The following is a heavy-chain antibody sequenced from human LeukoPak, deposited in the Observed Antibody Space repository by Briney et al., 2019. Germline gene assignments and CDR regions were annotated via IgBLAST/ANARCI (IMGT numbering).Heavy chain of an antibody. CDR1: GFTFSSYA. D-gene: IGHD6-19*01. CDR3: ARGPEQWLVGMIDY. Sequence: GGSLRLSCAASGFTFSSYAMHWVRQAPGKGLEWVAVISYDGSNKYYADSVKGRFTISRDNSKNTLYLQINSLRAEDTAVYYCARGPEQWLVGMIDYWGQGTLVTVSS. CDR2: ISYDGSNK. J-gene: IGHJ4*02. V-gene: IGHV3-30-3*01.